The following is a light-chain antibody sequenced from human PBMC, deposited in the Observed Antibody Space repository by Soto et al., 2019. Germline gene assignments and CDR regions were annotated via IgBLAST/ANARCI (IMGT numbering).Light chain of an antibody. CDR1: KLGDKF. J-gene: IGLJ2*01. CDR3: QAWDSNTAV. CDR2: QDN. Sequence: SYELTQPPSVSVSPGQTASITCSGKKLGDKFASWYQHKPGQSPLLVIYQDNKRPSGIPERFSGSNSGKTATLTISGAQAMDEADYYCQAWDSNTAVFGGGTKVTVL. V-gene: IGLV3-1*01.